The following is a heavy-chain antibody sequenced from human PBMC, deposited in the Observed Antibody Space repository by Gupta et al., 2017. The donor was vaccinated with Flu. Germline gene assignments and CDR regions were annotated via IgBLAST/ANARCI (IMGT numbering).Heavy chain of an antibody. D-gene: IGHD1-1*01. Sequence: EVQLVESGGGLVQPGGSLRLSCAVPGFTFSDYYMDWVRQAPGKGLEWVGRSRNKASSYTTEYATSVKGRFTVSRDDSKNSLYLQMNSLRTEDTAVYYCARGYHSFDRWGQGTLVTVSS. CDR2: SRNKASSYTT. J-gene: IGHJ4*02. CDR3: ARGYHSFDR. CDR1: GFTFSDYY. V-gene: IGHV3-72*01.